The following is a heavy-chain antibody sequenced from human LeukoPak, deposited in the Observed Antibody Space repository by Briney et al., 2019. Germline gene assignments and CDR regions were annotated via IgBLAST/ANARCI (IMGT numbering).Heavy chain of an antibody. V-gene: IGHV3-23*01. Sequence: GGSLRLSCAASGFTFSSYAMSWVRQAPGKGLEWVSAIGGSGATTYYAGSVKGRFTISRDNSKNTLYLQMNSLRAEDTAVYYCAKVITAAGSYYWGQGTLVTVSS. CDR1: GFTFSSYA. CDR3: AKVITAAGSYY. CDR2: IGGSGATT. J-gene: IGHJ4*02. D-gene: IGHD6-13*01.